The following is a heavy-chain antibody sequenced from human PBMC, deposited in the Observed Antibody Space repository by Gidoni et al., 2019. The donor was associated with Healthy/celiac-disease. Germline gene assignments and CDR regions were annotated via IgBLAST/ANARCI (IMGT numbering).Heavy chain of an antibody. D-gene: IGHD1-1*01. Sequence: QVQLQESGPGLVKPSQILSPSCTVSGGSISTGGYSWSWIRQHPGKGLEWVGYIYYSGSTYYNPSLKSRVTISVDTSKNQFSLRLSSVTAADTAVYYCARAVENDVAVVYYFDYWGQGTLVTVSS. CDR1: GGSISTGGYS. V-gene: IGHV4-31*03. CDR2: IYYSGST. J-gene: IGHJ4*02. CDR3: ARAVENDVAVVYYFDY.